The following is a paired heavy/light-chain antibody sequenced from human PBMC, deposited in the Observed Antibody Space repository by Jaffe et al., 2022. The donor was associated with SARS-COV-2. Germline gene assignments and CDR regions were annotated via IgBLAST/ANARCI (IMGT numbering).Light chain of an antibody. CDR3: QQSYNAPLT. V-gene: IGKV1-39*01. J-gene: IGKJ4*01. CDR2: AAT. Sequence: DIQMTQSPSSLSASVGDRVTITCRASETIIRFLNWYQQKPGKAPKLLIYAATSLQSGVPSRFSGRASGTDFTLTISSLQPEDFATYYCQQSYNAPLTFGGGTKVEAK. CDR1: ETIIRF.
Heavy chain of an antibody. Sequence: QVQLVQSGAEVKKPGASVKVSCKASAYSFSKNGINWIRQAPGQALEWMGWISTYNGNTNYAQSFQGRITMTTETSTDTAYMELRSLRSDDTAVYYCADEGVAVQSFDVWGQGTMVTVSS. V-gene: IGHV1-18*01. CDR1: AYSFSKNG. CDR2: ISTYNGNT. J-gene: IGHJ3*01. D-gene: IGHD3-10*02. CDR3: ADEGVAVQSFDV.